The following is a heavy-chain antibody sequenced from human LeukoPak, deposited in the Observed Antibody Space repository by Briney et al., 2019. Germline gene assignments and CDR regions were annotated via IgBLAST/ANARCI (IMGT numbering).Heavy chain of an antibody. D-gene: IGHD5-12*01. Sequence: SQTLSLTCTVSGGSISSGSDYWSWIRQPAGKGLECIGRIYTSGSTNYNPSLKSRDTISVDTSKNQFSLKLSSVTAADTAVYYCARARGDRGYAFDIWGQGTMVTVSS. CDR2: IYTSGST. V-gene: IGHV4-61*02. CDR3: ARARGDRGYAFDI. CDR1: GGSISSGSDY. J-gene: IGHJ3*02.